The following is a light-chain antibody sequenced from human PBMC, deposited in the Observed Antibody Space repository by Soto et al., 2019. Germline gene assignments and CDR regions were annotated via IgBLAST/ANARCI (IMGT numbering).Light chain of an antibody. CDR3: IRAVPSLRT. V-gene: IGKV2-28*01. J-gene: IGKJ1*01. CDR1: QSLLHSNGYNY. CDR2: LGS. Sequence: DIVMTQSPLSLPVTPGEPASISCRSSQSLLHSNGYNYLDWYLQKPGQSPQLLIYLGSNRASGVPDRLSGRGTGPEVTLKNSRVGAEDVGVYYCIRAVPSLRTFGEGTNVEIK.